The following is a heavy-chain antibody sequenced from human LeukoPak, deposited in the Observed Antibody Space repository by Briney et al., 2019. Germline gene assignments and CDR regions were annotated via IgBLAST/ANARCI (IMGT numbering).Heavy chain of an antibody. CDR2: IQYSGST. V-gene: IGHV4-59*08. CDR3: ARQGSGNYLSPVNY. D-gene: IGHD1-26*01. CDR1: GGSISSYH. Sequence: SETLSLTCTVSGGSISSYHWSWIRQSPGKGLEWMGYIQYSGSTNRNPSLKSRVTISVDTSKNQFSLKLSSVTAADTAVYYCARQGSGNYLSPVNYWGQGTLVTVSS. J-gene: IGHJ4*02.